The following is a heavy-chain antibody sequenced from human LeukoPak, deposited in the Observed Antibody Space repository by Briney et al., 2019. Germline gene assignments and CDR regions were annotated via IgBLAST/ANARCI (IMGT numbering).Heavy chain of an antibody. CDR2: IGGRGGST. Sequence: LGGSLRLSCAASGFRFSDFTMTWVRQAPGKGPEWVSAIGGRGGSTYYADSLGGRFTISRDNSKDMLYLQMDSLKVEDTATYYCGKEGGAWGQGTKVTVSS. D-gene: IGHD3-16*01. V-gene: IGHV3-23*01. CDR3: GKEGGA. CDR1: GFRFSDFT. J-gene: IGHJ5*02.